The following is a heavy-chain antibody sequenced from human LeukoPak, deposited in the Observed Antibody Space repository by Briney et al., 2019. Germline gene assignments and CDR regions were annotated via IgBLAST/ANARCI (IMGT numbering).Heavy chain of an antibody. J-gene: IGHJ4*02. CDR2: IYTSGST. D-gene: IGHD4-17*01. Sequence: NTSETLSLTCTVSGGSISSYYWSWIRQPAGKGLEWIGRIYTSGSTNYNPSLKSRVTMSVDTSKNQFSLKLSSVTAADTAVYYCARGLSYHGDFYFDYWGQGTLVTVSS. V-gene: IGHV4-4*07. CDR3: ARGLSYHGDFYFDY. CDR1: GGSISSYY.